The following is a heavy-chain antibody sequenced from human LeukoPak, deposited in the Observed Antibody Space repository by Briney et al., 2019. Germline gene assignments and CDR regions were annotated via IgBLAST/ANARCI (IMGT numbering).Heavy chain of an antibody. D-gene: IGHD6-19*01. Sequence: GGSLRLSCAASGFTFSSHWMHWVRQAPGKGLVWVSRIKSDGSSTSYADSVKGRFTISRDNAKNSLYLQMNSLRAEDTAVYYCARDYPPPPVAGPYYFDYWGQGTLVTVSS. CDR1: GFTFSSHW. CDR3: ARDYPPPPVAGPYYFDY. CDR2: IKSDGSST. V-gene: IGHV3-74*01. J-gene: IGHJ4*02.